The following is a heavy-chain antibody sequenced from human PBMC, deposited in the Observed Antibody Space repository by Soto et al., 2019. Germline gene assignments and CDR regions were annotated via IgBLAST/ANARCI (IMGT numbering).Heavy chain of an antibody. J-gene: IGHJ6*02. Sequence: GESLKISCNGSGYSFTSYWIGWVRQMPGKGLEWMGIIYPGDSDTRYSPSFQGQVTISADKSISTAYLQWSSLKASDTAMYYCARYGCSSTSCYPDYYCMDVWGQGTTVTVSS. CDR2: IYPGDSDT. CDR3: ARYGCSSTSCYPDYYCMDV. V-gene: IGHV5-51*01. D-gene: IGHD2-2*01. CDR1: GYSFTSYW.